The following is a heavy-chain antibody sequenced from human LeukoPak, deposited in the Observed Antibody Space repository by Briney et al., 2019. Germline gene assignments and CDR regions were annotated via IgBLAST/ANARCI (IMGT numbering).Heavy chain of an antibody. D-gene: IGHD6-13*01. J-gene: IGHJ5*02. CDR3: AIDTGYSSSSLSRWFDP. CDR2: IYYSGST. V-gene: IGHV4-59*05. CDR1: GGSISSYY. Sequence: PSETLSLTCTVSGGSISSYYWSWIRQPPGKGLEWIGSIYYSGSTYYNPSLKSRVTISVDTSKNQFSLKLSSVTAADTAVYYCAIDTGYSSSSLSRWFDPWGQGTLVTVSS.